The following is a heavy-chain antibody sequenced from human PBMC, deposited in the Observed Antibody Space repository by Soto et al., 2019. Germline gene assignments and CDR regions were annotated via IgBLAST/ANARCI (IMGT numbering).Heavy chain of an antibody. CDR2: IKPYNGNT. CDR3: ATSYDSGFDP. D-gene: IGHD5-12*01. Sequence: QLQLVQSGGEVKKPGASVRVSCEAYGYPFSKYGISWIRQAPGQGLEWMGWIKPYNGNTDYAQKIQGRVTMTTDTSSNTACMAVRALRSDDTAVYYCATSYDSGFDPWGQGTLVSVSS. V-gene: IGHV1-18*04. CDR1: GYPFSKYG. J-gene: IGHJ5*02.